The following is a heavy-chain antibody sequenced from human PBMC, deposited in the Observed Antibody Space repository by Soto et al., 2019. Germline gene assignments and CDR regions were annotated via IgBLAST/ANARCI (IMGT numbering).Heavy chain of an antibody. Sequence: GGSLRLSCAASWFTVSSNYMSWVRQGPGKGLEWVSVIYSGGSTYYADSVKGRFTISRDNSKNTLYLQMNSLRAEDTAVYYCAGQWMGWFEPWGQGTLVTVSS. CDR3: AGQWMGWFEP. CDR1: WFTVSSNY. D-gene: IGHD6-19*01. CDR2: IYSGGST. J-gene: IGHJ5*02. V-gene: IGHV3-53*01.